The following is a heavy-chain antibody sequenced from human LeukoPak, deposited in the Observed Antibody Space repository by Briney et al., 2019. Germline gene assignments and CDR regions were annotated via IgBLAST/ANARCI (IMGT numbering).Heavy chain of an antibody. Sequence: PSQTLSLTCTVSGGSISSGSYYWSWIRQPAGKGLEWIGRIYTSGSTNYNPSLKSRVTISVDTSKNQFSLKLSSVTAADTAVYYCARGPLRITGTTAYYYYYMDVWGKGTTVTVSS. CDR1: GGSISSGSYY. CDR2: IYTSGST. D-gene: IGHD1-7*01. CDR3: ARGPLRITGTTAYYYYYMDV. V-gene: IGHV4-61*02. J-gene: IGHJ6*03.